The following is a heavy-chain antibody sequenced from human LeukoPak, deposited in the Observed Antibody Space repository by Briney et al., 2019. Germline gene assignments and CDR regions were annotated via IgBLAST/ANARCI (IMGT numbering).Heavy chain of an antibody. V-gene: IGHV3-7*03. Sequence: GGSLSLSCAASGFTFSNYAMSWVRQVPGKGLEWVVNINERGNEKNYVDSVKGRFTVSRDNAQDSLYLQMNSLRVEDTAVYYCARHPNSNWDYWGQGTLVTVSS. CDR2: INERGNEK. J-gene: IGHJ4*02. CDR1: GFTFSNYA. CDR3: ARHPNSNWDY. D-gene: IGHD6-13*01.